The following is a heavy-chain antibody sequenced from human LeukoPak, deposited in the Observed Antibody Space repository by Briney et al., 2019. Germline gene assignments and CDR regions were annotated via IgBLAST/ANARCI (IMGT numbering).Heavy chain of an antibody. CDR2: IIPIFGTA. CDR3: AITPTPYCSSTSCYLFDY. D-gene: IGHD2-2*01. J-gene: IGHJ4*02. V-gene: IGHV1-69*13. Sequence: SVKVSCKASGGTFSSYDISWVRQAPGQGLEWMGGIIPIFGTANYAQKFQGRVTITADESTSTAYMELSSLRSEDTAVYYCAITPTPYCSSTSCYLFDYWGQGTLVTVSS. CDR1: GGTFSSYD.